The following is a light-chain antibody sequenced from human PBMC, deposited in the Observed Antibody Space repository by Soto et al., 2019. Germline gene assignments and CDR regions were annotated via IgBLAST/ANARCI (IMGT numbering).Light chain of an antibody. V-gene: IGLV1-47*01. CDR2: RND. J-gene: IGLJ2*01. CDR3: AAWDDSLSGPV. Sequence: QSVLTQPPSVSGTPGQRVTISCPGSSSNIGSNYVYWYQQLPGTAPKLLIYRNDQRPSGVPDRFSGSKSGTSASLAISGLRSEDEADYYCAAWDDSLSGPVFGGGTQLTVL. CDR1: SSNIGSNY.